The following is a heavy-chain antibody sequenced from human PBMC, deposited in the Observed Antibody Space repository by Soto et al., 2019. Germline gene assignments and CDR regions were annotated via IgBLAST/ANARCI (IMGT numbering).Heavy chain of an antibody. D-gene: IGHD2-15*01. CDR1: GLTFADYG. J-gene: IGHJ4*02. CDR2: ISRNSDII. CDR3: VKAGMRSQKRWSNYFDL. V-gene: IGHV3-9*01. Sequence: HPGGSLRLSCAASGLTFADYGMHWVRLAPGKGLEWVSAISRNSDIIDYGDSVRGRFTTSRDDSNQFVYLQMSSLKVDDTALYFCVKAGMRSQKRWSNYFDLWGQGTQVTVSS.